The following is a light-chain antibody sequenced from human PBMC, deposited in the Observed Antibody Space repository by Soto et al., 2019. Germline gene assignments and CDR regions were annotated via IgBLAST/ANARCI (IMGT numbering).Light chain of an antibody. CDR1: SSDIGNYDF. J-gene: IGLJ2*01. Sequence: QSALTQPPSVSGSPGQSITISCTGTSSDIGNYDFVSWYQQLPGTAPKAMIYDVSSRPSGVSNRFSGSKSGNTASLTISGLQADDEAYYYCCSYTTGTSSMVFGGGTKLTVL. V-gene: IGLV2-14*03. CDR2: DVS. CDR3: CSYTTGTSSMV.